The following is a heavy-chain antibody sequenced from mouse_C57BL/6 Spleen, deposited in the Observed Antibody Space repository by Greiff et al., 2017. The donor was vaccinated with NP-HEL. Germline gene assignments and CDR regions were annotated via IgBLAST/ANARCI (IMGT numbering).Heavy chain of an antibody. J-gene: IGHJ3*01. CDR3: ARPNYSYGPWFAY. CDR1: GFTFSDYG. D-gene: IGHD1-1*01. V-gene: IGHV5-17*01. CDR2: ISSGSSTI. Sequence: EVQGVESGGGLVKPGGSLKLSCAASGFTFSDYGMHWVRQAPEKGLEWVAYISSGSSTIYYADTVKGRFTISRDNAKNTLFLQMTSLRSEDTAMYYCARPNYSYGPWFAYWGQGTLVTVSA.